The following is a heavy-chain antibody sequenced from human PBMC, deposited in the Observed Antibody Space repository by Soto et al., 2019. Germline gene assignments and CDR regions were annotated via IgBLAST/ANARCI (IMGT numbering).Heavy chain of an antibody. J-gene: IGHJ4*02. V-gene: IGHV1-69*02. CDR2: IIPILGIA. Sequence: QVQLVQYGAEVKKPGSSVKVSCKASGGTFSSYSISWVRQAPGQGLEWMGRIIPILGIANYAQKFQGRVTITADKSTSTADMELNSLSAEHTAESHGERGEVAGFVYWGQGTLVPVS. CDR3: ERGEVAGFVY. CDR1: GGTFSSYS. D-gene: IGHD6-19*01.